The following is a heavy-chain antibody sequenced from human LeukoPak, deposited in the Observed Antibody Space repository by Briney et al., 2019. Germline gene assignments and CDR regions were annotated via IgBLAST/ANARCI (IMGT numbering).Heavy chain of an antibody. Sequence: GGSLRLSCAASGFTFSSYWMHWLRHATGKGLVWVSRINSDGSSTSYADSVKARFTISRDNAKNTLYLQMNSLRAEDTAVYYCAREDMLTGYYFDYWGQGTLVTVSS. CDR2: INSDGSST. CDR3: AREDMLTGYYFDY. V-gene: IGHV3-74*01. D-gene: IGHD3-9*01. J-gene: IGHJ4*02. CDR1: GFTFSSYW.